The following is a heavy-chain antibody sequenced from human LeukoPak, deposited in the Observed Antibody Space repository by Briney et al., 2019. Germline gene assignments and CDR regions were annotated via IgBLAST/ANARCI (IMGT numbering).Heavy chain of an antibody. D-gene: IGHD5-18*01. CDR3: ARTTEGGYTYGYFYYYYMDV. CDR1: GFSNTNYY. V-gene: IGHV4-59*01. Sequence: SETLSLTCNVSGFSNTNYYWSWIRQFPGQGLDYIGCLYYSGSTNYNPSLKSRVTISVDTSKNQFSLKLTSVTAADTAVYYCARTTEGGYTYGYFYYYYMDVWGKGTTVTISS. CDR2: LYYSGST. J-gene: IGHJ6*03.